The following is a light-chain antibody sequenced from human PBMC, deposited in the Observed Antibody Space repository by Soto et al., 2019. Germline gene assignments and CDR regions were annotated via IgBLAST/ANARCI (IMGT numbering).Light chain of an antibody. Sequence: SYELTQPPSVSVAPGQTARITCGGHNIRSKSVHWYQQKPGQAPALVVYDDRDRPSGIPERFSGSNSGNTATLTISRVEAGDEAEYYCQVWDSSSDHFVFGTGTKVTVL. V-gene: IGLV3-21*02. CDR3: QVWDSSSDHFV. CDR2: DDR. CDR1: NIRSKS. J-gene: IGLJ1*01.